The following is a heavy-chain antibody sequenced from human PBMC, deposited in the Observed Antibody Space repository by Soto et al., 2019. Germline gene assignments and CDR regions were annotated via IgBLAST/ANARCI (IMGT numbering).Heavy chain of an antibody. CDR1: GGSISSSDW. D-gene: IGHD3-10*01. CDR3: ARVPLWFGELYYGMDV. Sequence: SATLSLTCAVSGGSISSSDWWSWVRQPPGKGLEWIGEIYHSGSTNYNPSLKSRVTISVDKSKNQFSLKLSSVTAADTAVYYCARVPLWFGELYYGMDVWGQGTTVTVSS. V-gene: IGHV4-4*02. J-gene: IGHJ6*02. CDR2: IYHSGST.